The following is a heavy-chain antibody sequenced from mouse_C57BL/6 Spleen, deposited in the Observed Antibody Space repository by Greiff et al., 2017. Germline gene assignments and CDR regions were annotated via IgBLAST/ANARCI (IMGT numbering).Heavy chain of an antibody. V-gene: IGHV7-3*01. CDR3: ARYRGGFYYFDY. J-gene: IGHJ2*01. CDR1: GFTFTDYY. CDR2: IRNKANGYTT. Sequence: EVQRVESGGGLVQPGGSLSLSCAASGFTFTDYYMSWVRQPPGKALEWLGFIRNKANGYTTEYSASVKGRFTISRDNSQSILYLQMNALRAEDSATYYCARYRGGFYYFDYWGQGTTRTVSS.